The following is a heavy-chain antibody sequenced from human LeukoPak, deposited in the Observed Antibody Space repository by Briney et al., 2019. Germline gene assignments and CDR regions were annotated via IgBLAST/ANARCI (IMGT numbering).Heavy chain of an antibody. J-gene: IGHJ4*02. CDR2: INHSGST. CDR1: GGSFSGYY. CDR3: ARAVQPWIDTFDY. Sequence: PSETLSLTCAVYGGSFSGYYWSWIRQPPGKGLEWIGEINHSGSTNYNPSLKSRVTISVDTSKNQFSLKLSSVTAADTAVYYCARAVQPWIDTFDYWGQGTLVTVSS. D-gene: IGHD2-2*03. V-gene: IGHV4-34*01.